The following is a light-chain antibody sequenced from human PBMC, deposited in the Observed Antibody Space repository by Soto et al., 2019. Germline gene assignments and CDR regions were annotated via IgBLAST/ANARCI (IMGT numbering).Light chain of an antibody. J-gene: IGLJ2*01. CDR2: EGS. V-gene: IGLV2-23*01. CDR3: CSYAGSVV. CDR1: SSDVGSYNL. Sequence: QSALTQPASVSGSPGQSITISCTGTSSDVGSYNLVSWYQQHPGKATKLMIYEGSKRPSGVSNRFSGSKSGNTASRTISGLQAEDEADYYCCSYAGSVVFGGGTKVTVL.